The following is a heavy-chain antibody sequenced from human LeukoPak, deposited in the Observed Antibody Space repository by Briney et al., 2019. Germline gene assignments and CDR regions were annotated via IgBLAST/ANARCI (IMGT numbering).Heavy chain of an antibody. Sequence: GGSLRLSCAASGFTFSSFGMNWVRQAPGKGLEWVLYISDSSSLTYYADSVKGRFTISRDNAKNSLSLQLNSLRDEDTAVYFCAKVIRGGYGMDVWGQGTTVTVSS. J-gene: IGHJ6*02. CDR1: GFTFSSFG. CDR3: AKVIRGGYGMDV. D-gene: IGHD3-10*01. V-gene: IGHV3-48*02. CDR2: ISDSSSLT.